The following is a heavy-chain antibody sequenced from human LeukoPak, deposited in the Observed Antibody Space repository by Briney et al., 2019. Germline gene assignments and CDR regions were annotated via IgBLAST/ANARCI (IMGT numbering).Heavy chain of an antibody. V-gene: IGHV3-15*01. Sequence: PGGSLRFSCAVSGFTFSSAWMNWVRQAPGKGLEWVGRIKSKTDGGTTDYAAPVKGRFTISRDDSKNTLYLQMNSLRAEDTAVYYCAKDRYYGSGVIMDYWGQGTLVIVSS. CDR3: AKDRYYGSGVIMDY. J-gene: IGHJ4*02. CDR1: GFTFSSAW. CDR2: IKSKTDGGTT. D-gene: IGHD3-10*01.